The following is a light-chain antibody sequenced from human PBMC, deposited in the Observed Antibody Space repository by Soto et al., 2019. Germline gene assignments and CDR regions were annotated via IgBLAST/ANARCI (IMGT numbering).Light chain of an antibody. J-gene: IGKJ1*01. CDR3: QQYNIYPWT. Sequence: DIQMTQAPSTVSASVGDRVTITCQASQSISSCFAWYQQKPWKAPNLRIHKLSSLESGVPSRFSGSGSGTECTLTISSVQPDEVATYYSQQYNIYPWTFGQGTKVDIK. CDR2: KLS. CDR1: QSISSC. V-gene: IGKV1-5*03.